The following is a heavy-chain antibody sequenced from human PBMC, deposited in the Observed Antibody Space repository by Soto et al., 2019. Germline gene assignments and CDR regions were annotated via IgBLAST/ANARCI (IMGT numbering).Heavy chain of an antibody. CDR3: ARTGRGLPQIYGMDV. CDR1: GGSISSDRW. J-gene: IGHJ6*02. D-gene: IGHD4-17*01. V-gene: IGHV4-4*02. CDR2: SHHSGST. Sequence: PSETLSLTCAVSGGSISSDRWWSWVRQSPGRGLEWIGESHHSGSTNYNPSLKSRVTVSVDMSKNQSSLKLSSVTAADTAVYYCARTGRGLPQIYGMDVWGQGTTVTVSS.